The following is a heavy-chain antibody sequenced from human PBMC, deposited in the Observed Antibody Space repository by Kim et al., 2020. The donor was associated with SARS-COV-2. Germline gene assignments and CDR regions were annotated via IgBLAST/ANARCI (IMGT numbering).Heavy chain of an antibody. CDR3: ARPTVTTTGFDY. D-gene: IGHD4-4*01. V-gene: IGHV5-51*01. J-gene: IGHJ4*02. Sequence: SYGPSFQGKHTISAEKSSSTAYLQWSSMKASDTAMYYCARPTVTTTGFDYWGQGTLVTVSS.